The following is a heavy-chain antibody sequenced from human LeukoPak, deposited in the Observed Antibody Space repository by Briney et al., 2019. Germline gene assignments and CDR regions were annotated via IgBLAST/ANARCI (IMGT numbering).Heavy chain of an antibody. CDR3: ANIAAPPTYYYYYYMDV. CDR2: ISGSGGST. Sequence: GGSLRLSCAASGFTFSSYAMSWVRQAPGKRLEWVSAISGSGGSTYYADSVKGRFTISRDNSKNTLYLQMNSLRAEDTAVYYCANIAAPPTYYYYYYMDVWGKGTTVTVSS. J-gene: IGHJ6*03. CDR1: GFTFSSYA. V-gene: IGHV3-23*01. D-gene: IGHD6-6*01.